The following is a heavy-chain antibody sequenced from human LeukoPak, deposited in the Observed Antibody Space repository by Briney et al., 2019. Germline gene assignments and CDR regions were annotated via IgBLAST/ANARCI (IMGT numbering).Heavy chain of an antibody. Sequence: GGSLRLSCAASGFTFSSYAMHWVRQAPGKGLEWVAVISYDGSNKYYADSVKGRFTISRDNAKNSLYLQMNSLRAEDTAVYYCARVTWLTDAFDIWGQGTMVTVSS. D-gene: IGHD3-16*01. V-gene: IGHV3-30-3*01. J-gene: IGHJ3*02. CDR3: ARVTWLTDAFDI. CDR2: ISYDGSNK. CDR1: GFTFSSYA.